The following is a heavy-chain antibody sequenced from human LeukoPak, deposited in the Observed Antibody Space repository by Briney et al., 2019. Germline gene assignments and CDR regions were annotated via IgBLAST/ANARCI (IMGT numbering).Heavy chain of an antibody. D-gene: IGHD6-13*01. CDR1: GGSISSSSYY. V-gene: IGHV4-39*07. J-gene: IGHJ5*02. CDR3: ARDREQLVPGSFDP. CDR2: IYYSGST. Sequence: PSETLSLTCTVSGGSISSSSYYWGWIRQPPGKGLEWIGSIYYSGSTYYNPSLKSRVTISVDTSKNQFSLKLSSVTAADTAVYYCARDREQLVPGSFDPWGQGTLVIVSS.